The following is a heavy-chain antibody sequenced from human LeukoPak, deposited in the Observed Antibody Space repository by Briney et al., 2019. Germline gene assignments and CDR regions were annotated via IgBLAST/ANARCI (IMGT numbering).Heavy chain of an antibody. V-gene: IGHV3-7*04. D-gene: IGHD6-13*01. CDR1: GFTFSSYW. CDR3: ARGTIAAAGYYYFDY. J-gene: IGHJ4*02. Sequence: GGSLRLSCAASGFTFSSYWMSWVRQAPGKGLEWVASIKQDGSEKYYVDSVKGRFTISRDNAKNSLYLQMNSLRAEDTAVYYCARGTIAAAGYYYFDYWGQGTQVTVSS. CDR2: IKQDGSEK.